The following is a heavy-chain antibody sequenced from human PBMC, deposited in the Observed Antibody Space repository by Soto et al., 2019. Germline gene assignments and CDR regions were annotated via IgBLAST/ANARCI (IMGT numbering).Heavy chain of an antibody. CDR3: ARVNVVVAAVPGDY. CDR2: ISSSSSTI. V-gene: IGHV3-48*01. J-gene: IGHJ4*02. CDR1: GFTFSSYS. D-gene: IGHD2-15*01. Sequence: GGSLRLSCAASGFTFSSYSMNWVRQAPGKGLEWVSYISSSSSTIYYADSVKGRFTISRDNAKNSLYLQMNSLRAEDTAVYYCARVNVVVAAVPGDYWGQGTLVTVSS.